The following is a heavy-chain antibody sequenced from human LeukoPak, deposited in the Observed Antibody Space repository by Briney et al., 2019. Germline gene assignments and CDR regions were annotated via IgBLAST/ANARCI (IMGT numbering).Heavy chain of an antibody. J-gene: IGHJ4*02. CDR3: AKVQDYYDSSGYNQYYFDY. CDR1: GFTFDDYA. CDR2: ISWDGGST. V-gene: IGHV3-43D*03. D-gene: IGHD3-22*01. Sequence: GGSLRLSCAASGFTFDDYAMHWVRQAPGKGLEWVSLISWDGGSTYYADSVKGRFTISRDNSKNSLYLQMNSLRAEDTALYYCAKVQDYYDSSGYNQYYFDYWGQGTLVTVSS.